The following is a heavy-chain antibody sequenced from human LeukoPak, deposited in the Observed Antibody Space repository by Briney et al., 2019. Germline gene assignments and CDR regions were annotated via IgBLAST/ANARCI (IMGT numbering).Heavy chain of an antibody. CDR3: AREKSQSRNYYYYGMDV. CDR2: ISYDGSNK. Sequence: PGGSLRLSCAASGFTFSSYAMHWVRQAPGKGLEWVAVISYDGSNKYYADSVKGRLTISRDNSKNTLYLQMNSLRAEDTAVYYCAREKSQSRNYYYYGMDVWGQGTTVTVSS. CDR1: GFTFSSYA. V-gene: IGHV3-30*04. J-gene: IGHJ6*02.